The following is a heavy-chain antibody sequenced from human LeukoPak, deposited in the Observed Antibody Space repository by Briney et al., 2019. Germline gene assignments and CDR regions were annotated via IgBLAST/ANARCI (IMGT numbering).Heavy chain of an antibody. CDR3: ARGKTMVYCGGDCYRFDN. CDR1: GYTFSGYY. D-gene: IGHD2-21*02. Sequence: ASVRVSCKASGYTFSGYYMHWVRQAPGQGLEWVGWINPNSGGTNYAQKFQGRVTMTRDTSISTAYMELSRLLSGDTAVYYCARGKTMVYCGGDCYRFDNWGQGTLVTVSS. CDR2: INPNSGGT. V-gene: IGHV1-2*02. J-gene: IGHJ4*02.